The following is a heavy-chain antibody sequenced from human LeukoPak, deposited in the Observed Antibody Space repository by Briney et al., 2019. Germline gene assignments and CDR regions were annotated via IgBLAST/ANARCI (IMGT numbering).Heavy chain of an antibody. D-gene: IGHD6-19*01. V-gene: IGHV1-69*05. CDR2: IIPIFGTA. CDR1: EGTFTSYA. Sequence: SVKVSCKASEGTFTSYAISWVRQAPGQGLEWMGGIIPIFGTANYAQKLRGRVTMTTDTSTSTAYMELRSLRSDDTAVYYCARGGTSGWRTPNDDYWGQGTMVTVSS. CDR3: ARGGTSGWRTPNDDY. J-gene: IGHJ4*02.